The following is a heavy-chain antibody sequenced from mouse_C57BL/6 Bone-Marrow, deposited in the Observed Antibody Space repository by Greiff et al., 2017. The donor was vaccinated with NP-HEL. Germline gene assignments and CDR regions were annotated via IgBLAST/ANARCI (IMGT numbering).Heavy chain of an antibody. CDR1: GYTFTSYG. J-gene: IGHJ1*03. CDR2: IYPRSGNT. D-gene: IGHD2-4*01. CDR3: ARLRDYDEGWYFDV. Sequence: QVQLQQSGAELARPGASVKLSCKASGYTFTSYGISWVKQRTGQGLEWIGEIYPRSGNTYYNEKFKGKATLTADKSSSTAYMELRSLTSEDSAVYFCARLRDYDEGWYFDVWGTGTTVTVSS. V-gene: IGHV1-81*01.